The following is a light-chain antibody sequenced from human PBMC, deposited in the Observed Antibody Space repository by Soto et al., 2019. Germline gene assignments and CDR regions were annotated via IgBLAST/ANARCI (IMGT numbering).Light chain of an antibody. V-gene: IGLV1-51*01. Sequence: QSVLTQPPSVSAAPGQKVTITRSGSSFNIGGNYVSWYVRLPGTAPKFLIYGNNKRPSGIPDRFSGSKSGTSATLGITGLQTEDEADYYCQSYDSSLNGYVFGTGTKVTVL. CDR3: QSYDSSLNGYV. CDR1: SFNIGGNY. CDR2: GNN. J-gene: IGLJ1*01.